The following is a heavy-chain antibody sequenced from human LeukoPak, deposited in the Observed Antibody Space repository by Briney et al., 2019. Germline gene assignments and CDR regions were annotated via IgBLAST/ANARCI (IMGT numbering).Heavy chain of an antibody. D-gene: IGHD2/OR15-2a*01. V-gene: IGHV4-39*07. CDR3: ARDPFLAGYFDY. CDR1: GGSISSNSYY. Sequence: SETLSLTCAVSGGSISSNSYYWGWIRQPPGKGLEWIGSIYYSGSTYYNPSLKSRVTISVDTSKNQFSLKLSSVTAADTAVYYCARDPFLAGYFDYWGQGTLVTVSS. CDR2: IYYSGST. J-gene: IGHJ4*02.